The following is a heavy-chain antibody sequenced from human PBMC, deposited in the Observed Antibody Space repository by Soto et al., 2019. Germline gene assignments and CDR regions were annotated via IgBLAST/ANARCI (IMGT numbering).Heavy chain of an antibody. CDR2: ISGSGGDT. J-gene: IGHJ4*02. D-gene: IGHD3-3*01. V-gene: IGHV3-23*01. CDR3: VKEIRIFGVVIFDY. CDR1: GFTFSTYA. Sequence: GGSLRLSCAASGFTFSTYAMSWVRQAPGKGLEWVSAISGSGGDTYYVDSVKGWSTISRDNSKSTLYLQMNSLRADDTAVYYCVKEIRIFGVVIFDYWGQGTLVTVSS.